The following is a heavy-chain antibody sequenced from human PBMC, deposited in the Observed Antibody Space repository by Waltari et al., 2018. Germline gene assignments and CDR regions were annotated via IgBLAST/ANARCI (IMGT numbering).Heavy chain of an antibody. CDR2: IYSGGST. CDR3: ARANYYDSSGEFDY. J-gene: IGHJ4*02. CDR1: GFTVSSNY. V-gene: IGHV3-53*01. D-gene: IGHD3-22*01. Sequence: EVQLVESGGGLIQPGGSLRLSCAASGFTVSSNYMSWVRQAPGKGLELVSVIYSGGSTDYADSVKGRFTISRDKSKNTLYLQMNSLRAEDTAVYYCARANYYDSSGEFDYWGQGTLVTVSS.